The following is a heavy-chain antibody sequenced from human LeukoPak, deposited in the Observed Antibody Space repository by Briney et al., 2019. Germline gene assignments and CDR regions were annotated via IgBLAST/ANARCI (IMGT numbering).Heavy chain of an antibody. V-gene: IGHV3-7*01. CDR2: IKQDGSEK. CDR3: ARNQRRLDY. Sequence: GGSLRLSCAASGFTSSNYNINWVRQAPGKGLELVANIKQDGSEKYYVDSVKGRFTISRDNAKNSLYLQMNSLRAEDTAVYYCARNQRRLDYWGQGTLVTVSS. CDR1: GFTSSNYN. J-gene: IGHJ4*02. D-gene: IGHD1-14*01.